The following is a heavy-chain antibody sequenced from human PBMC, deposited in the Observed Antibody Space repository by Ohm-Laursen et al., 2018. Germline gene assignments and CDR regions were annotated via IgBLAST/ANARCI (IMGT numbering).Heavy chain of an antibody. V-gene: IGHV3-48*03. CDR3: ARSVFDI. CDR2: ISSSGSTT. Sequence: SLRLSCAASGFTFSSYEMNWVRQAPGKGLQWVSYISSSGSTTYYADSVKGRFTISGDNAKNSLYLQMNSLRAEDTAVYYCARSVFDIWGQGTMVTVSS. CDR1: GFTFSSYE. J-gene: IGHJ3*02. D-gene: IGHD2-8*01.